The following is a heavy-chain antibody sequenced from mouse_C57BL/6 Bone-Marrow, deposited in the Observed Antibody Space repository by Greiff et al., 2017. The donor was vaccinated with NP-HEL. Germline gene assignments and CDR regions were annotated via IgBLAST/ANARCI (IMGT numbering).Heavy chain of an antibody. CDR1: GYAFSSSW. CDR3: ARGWAWFAY. Sequence: QVQLQQSGPELVKPGASVKISCKASGYAFSSSWMNWVKQRPGKGLEWIGRIYPGDGDTNYNGKFKGKATLTADKSSSTAYMQLSSLTSEDSAVYCCARGWAWFAYWGQGTLVTVSA. J-gene: IGHJ3*01. CDR2: IYPGDGDT. D-gene: IGHD3-3*01. V-gene: IGHV1-82*01.